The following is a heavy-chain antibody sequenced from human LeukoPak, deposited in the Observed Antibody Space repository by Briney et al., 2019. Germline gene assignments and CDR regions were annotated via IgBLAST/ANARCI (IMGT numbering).Heavy chain of an antibody. J-gene: IGHJ5*02. D-gene: IGHD7-27*01. Sequence: SETLSLTCAVYGGSFSGYYWSWIRQPPGKGLEWIGEINHSGSTNYNPSLKSRVTISVDTSKNQFSLKLSSVTAVDTAVYYCASAPPLGGWFDPWGQGTLVTVSS. CDR1: GGSFSGYY. CDR3: ASAPPLGGWFDP. V-gene: IGHV4-34*01. CDR2: INHSGST.